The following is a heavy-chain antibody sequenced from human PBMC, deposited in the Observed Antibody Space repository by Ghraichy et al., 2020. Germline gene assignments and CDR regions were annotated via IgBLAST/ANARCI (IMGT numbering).Heavy chain of an antibody. CDR1: GYTFTGYY. D-gene: IGHD6-19*01. Sequence: ASVKVSCKASGYTFTGYYMHWVRQAPGQGLEWMGWINPNSGGTNYAQKFQGRVTMTRDTSISTAYMELSRLRSDDTAVYYCARAPPIAVVGPDYWGQGTLVTVSS. CDR3: ARAPPIAVVGPDY. V-gene: IGHV1-2*02. CDR2: INPNSGGT. J-gene: IGHJ4*02.